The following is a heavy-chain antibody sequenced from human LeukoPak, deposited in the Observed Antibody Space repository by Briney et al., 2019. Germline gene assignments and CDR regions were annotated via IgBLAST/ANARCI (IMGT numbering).Heavy chain of an antibody. D-gene: IGHD3-10*01. CDR3: ARQHGGSGSYYILDY. CDR2: INPNSGGT. V-gene: IGHV1-2*06. J-gene: IGHJ4*02. Sequence: GASVKVSCKASGYTFTGYYMHWARQAPGQGLEWMGRINPNSGGTNYAQKFQGRVTMTRDTSISTAYMELSRLRSDDTAVYYCARQHGGSGSYYILDYWGQGTLVTVSS. CDR1: GYTFTGYY.